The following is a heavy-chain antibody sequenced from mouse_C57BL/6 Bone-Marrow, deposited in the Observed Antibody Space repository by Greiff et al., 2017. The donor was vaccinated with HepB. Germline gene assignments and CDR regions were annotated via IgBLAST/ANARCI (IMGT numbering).Heavy chain of an antibody. V-gene: IGHV1-61*01. Sequence: QVQLQQPGAELVRPGSSVKLSCKASGYTFTSYWMDWVKQRPGQGLEWIGNIYPSDSETHYNQKFKDKAKLTVDKSSSTAYMQLSSLTSEDSAVYYCARYSNYEDYAMDYWGQGTSVTVSS. J-gene: IGHJ4*01. D-gene: IGHD2-5*01. CDR1: GYTFTSYW. CDR3: ARYSNYEDYAMDY. CDR2: IYPSDSET.